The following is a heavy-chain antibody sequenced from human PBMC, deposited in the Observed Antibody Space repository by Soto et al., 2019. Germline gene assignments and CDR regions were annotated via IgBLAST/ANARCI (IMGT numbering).Heavy chain of an antibody. J-gene: IGHJ6*02. Sequence: QVQLQESGPGLVKPSQTLSLTCTVSGGSISSGDYYWSWIRQPPGKGLEWIGYIYYSGSTYYNPSLKSRVTISVDTSKNQFSLKLSAVAAADTAVYYCARDRLVRGVMYYYYYGMDVWGQGTTVTVSS. CDR2: IYYSGST. CDR3: ARDRLVRGVMYYYYYGMDV. V-gene: IGHV4-30-4*01. D-gene: IGHD3-10*01. CDR1: GGSISSGDYY.